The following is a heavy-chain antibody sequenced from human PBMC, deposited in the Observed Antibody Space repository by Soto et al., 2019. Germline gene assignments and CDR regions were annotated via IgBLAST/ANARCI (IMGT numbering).Heavy chain of an antibody. D-gene: IGHD2-2*01. V-gene: IGHV1-69*13. CDR1: GGTFSSYA. Sequence: RRGASVKVSCKASGGTFSSYAISWVRQAPGQGLEWMGVIIPIFGTANYAQKFQGRVTITADESTSTAYMELSSLRSEDTAVYYCARTLLGYCSSTSCQTTYNWFDPWGQGTLVTVSS. J-gene: IGHJ5*02. CDR3: ARTLLGYCSSTSCQTTYNWFDP. CDR2: IIPIFGTA.